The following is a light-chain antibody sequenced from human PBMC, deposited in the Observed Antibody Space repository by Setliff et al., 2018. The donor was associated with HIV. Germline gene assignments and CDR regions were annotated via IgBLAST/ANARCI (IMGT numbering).Light chain of an antibody. CDR3: SSYTSSHTYV. CDR2: DVS. J-gene: IGLJ1*01. Sequence: QSALTQPASVSGSPVQSITISCTGSSNDIGGYNYVSWYQQHPGKAPKLIIYDVSSRPSGVSNRFSGSKSGNTASLTISGLQAEDETDYYCSSYTSSHTYVFGTGTKVTVL. V-gene: IGLV2-14*03. CDR1: SNDIGGYNY.